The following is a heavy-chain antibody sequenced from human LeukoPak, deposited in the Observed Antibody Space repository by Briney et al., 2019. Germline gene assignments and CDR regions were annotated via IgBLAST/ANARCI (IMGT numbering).Heavy chain of an antibody. Sequence: SETLSLTCTVSGGSISSYYWSWIRQPPGKGLEWIGYIYTSGSTNYNPSLKSRVTISVDTSKNHFSLKLSSVTAADTAVYYCARHPDYYYYMDVWGKGTTVTVSS. J-gene: IGHJ6*03. V-gene: IGHV4-4*09. CDR1: GGSISSYY. CDR2: IYTSGST. CDR3: ARHPDYYYYMDV.